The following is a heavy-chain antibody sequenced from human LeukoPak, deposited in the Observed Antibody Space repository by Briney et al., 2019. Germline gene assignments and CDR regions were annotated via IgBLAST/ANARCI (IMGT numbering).Heavy chain of an antibody. Sequence: GGSLRLSCAASGFTFDDYGMNWVRQPPGKGLEWVSGITWSGGSTGYTDSVKGRFTISRDNAKNSLYLQMNSLRAEDTALYYCARDLLRFGELWENWFDPWGQGTLVTVSS. D-gene: IGHD3-10*01. CDR1: GFTFDDYG. CDR2: ITWSGGST. CDR3: ARDLLRFGELWENWFDP. V-gene: IGHV3-20*04. J-gene: IGHJ5*02.